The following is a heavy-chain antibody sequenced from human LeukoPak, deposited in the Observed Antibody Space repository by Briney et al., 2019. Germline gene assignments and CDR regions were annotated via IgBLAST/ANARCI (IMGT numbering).Heavy chain of an antibody. V-gene: IGHV3-21*01. Sequence: PGGSLRLSCAASGFTFSNYGMNWVRQAPGKGLEWVSFISSSSGYIYYADSVKGRFTISRDNAKTSLFLQMNSPRAEDTAVYYCARGVAARAIDYWGQGTLVTVSS. CDR2: ISSSSGYI. CDR3: ARGVAARAIDY. CDR1: GFTFSNYG. D-gene: IGHD6-6*01. J-gene: IGHJ4*02.